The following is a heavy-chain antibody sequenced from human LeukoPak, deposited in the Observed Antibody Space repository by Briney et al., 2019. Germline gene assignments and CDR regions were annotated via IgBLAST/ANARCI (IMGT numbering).Heavy chain of an antibody. CDR3: VRAPSSTRWFWFDP. J-gene: IGHJ5*02. Sequence: AESLKISCKGSGYSITSYWIGWVRQMPDRGLEGMGIIYPGDSETRYSPSFQGQVTISADKSISTAYLQWSSLKASDTAMYYCVRAPSSTRWFWFDPWGQGTLVTVSS. V-gene: IGHV5-51*01. CDR1: GYSITSYW. D-gene: IGHD2-15*01. CDR2: IYPGDSET.